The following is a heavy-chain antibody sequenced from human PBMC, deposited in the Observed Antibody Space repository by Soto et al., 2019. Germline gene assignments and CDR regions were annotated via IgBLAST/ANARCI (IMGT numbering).Heavy chain of an antibody. CDR3: AREIGSGYDLFFHYYGMDV. V-gene: IGHV3-48*01. CDR2: IRGSTR. D-gene: IGHD5-12*01. Sequence: GGSLRLSCAASGFTFNDYTMNWVRQAPGKGLEWISYIRGSTRSYADSVKGRFTISRDNAKNSLFLQMNSLRVEDTAVYYCAREIGSGYDLFFHYYGMDVWGQGTTVTVSS. J-gene: IGHJ6*02. CDR1: GFTFNDYT.